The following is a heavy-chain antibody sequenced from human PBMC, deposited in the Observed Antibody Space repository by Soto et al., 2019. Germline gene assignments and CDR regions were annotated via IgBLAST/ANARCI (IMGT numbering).Heavy chain of an antibody. CDR3: AHSAVWSEDIVVVPAASRPYYYYGMDV. J-gene: IGHJ6*02. Sequence: QITLKESGPTLVKPTQTLTLTCTFSGFSLSTSGVGVGWIRQPPGKALEWLALIYWNDDKRYSPSLKSRLTITKDTSKNQVVLTMTNMDPVDTATYYCAHSAVWSEDIVVVPAASRPYYYYGMDVWGQGTTVTVSS. V-gene: IGHV2-5*01. CDR1: GFSLSTSGVG. D-gene: IGHD2-2*01. CDR2: IYWNDDK.